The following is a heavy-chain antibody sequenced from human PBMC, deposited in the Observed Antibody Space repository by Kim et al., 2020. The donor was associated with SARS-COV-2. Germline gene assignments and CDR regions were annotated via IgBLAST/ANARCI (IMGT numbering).Heavy chain of an antibody. CDR1: GYTFTSYA. Sequence: ASVKVSCKASGYTFTSYAMNWVRQAPGQGLEWMGWINTNTGNPTYAQGFTGRFVFSLDTSVSTAYLQISSLKAEDTAVYYCARSYSYGFISWFDPWGQGTLVTVSS. V-gene: IGHV7-4-1*02. CDR2: INTNTGNP. CDR3: ARSYSYGFISWFDP. J-gene: IGHJ5*02. D-gene: IGHD5-18*01.